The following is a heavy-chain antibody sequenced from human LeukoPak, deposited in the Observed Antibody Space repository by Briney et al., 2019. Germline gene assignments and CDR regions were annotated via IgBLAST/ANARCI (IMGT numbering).Heavy chain of an antibody. CDR1: GFTFSSYS. CDR3: LRGDRRDY. Sequence: GGSLRLSCAASGFTFSSYSMNWVRQAPGKGLEWVSYISSSSSTIYYADSVKGRFIISRDNAKNSLYLQMNNLRVEDTAVYYCLRGDRRDYWGQGTLVTVSS. J-gene: IGHJ4*02. CDR2: ISSSSSTI. V-gene: IGHV3-48*04.